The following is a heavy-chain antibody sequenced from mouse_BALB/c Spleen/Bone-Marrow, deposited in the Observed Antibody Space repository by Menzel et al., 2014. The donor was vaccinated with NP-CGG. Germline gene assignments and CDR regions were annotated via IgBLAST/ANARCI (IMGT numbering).Heavy chain of an antibody. CDR3: ARQDYSYYYAMDY. CDR1: GFTFSDYY. CDR2: ISNGGGST. V-gene: IGHV5-12*02. D-gene: IGHD2-13*01. Sequence: EVHLVESGGGLVQPGGSLKLSCATSGFTFSDYYMYWVRQTPEKRLEWVAYISNGGGSTYYPDTVKGRFTISRDNAKNTPYLQMSRLKSEDTAMYYCARQDYSYYYAMDYWGQGTSVTVSS. J-gene: IGHJ4*01.